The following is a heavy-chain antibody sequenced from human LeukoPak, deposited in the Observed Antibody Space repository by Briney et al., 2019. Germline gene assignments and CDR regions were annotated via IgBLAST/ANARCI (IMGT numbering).Heavy chain of an antibody. D-gene: IGHD1-26*01. J-gene: IGHJ4*02. Sequence: GASVKVSCKASGYTFTAYYMHWVRQAPGQGLEWMGWINPDSGGTNYPQRCQGRVSMTRDTSISTAYMELSRLRSDDTAVYYCASARDSRSYPSPFDYWGQGTLVTVSS. V-gene: IGHV1-2*02. CDR2: INPDSGGT. CDR1: GYTFTAYY. CDR3: ASARDSRSYPSPFDY.